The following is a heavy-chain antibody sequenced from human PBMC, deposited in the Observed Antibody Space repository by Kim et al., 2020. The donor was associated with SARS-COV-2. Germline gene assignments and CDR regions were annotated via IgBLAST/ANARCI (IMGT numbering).Heavy chain of an antibody. J-gene: IGHJ5*02. D-gene: IGHD6-19*01. CDR2: IDPSDSYT. V-gene: IGHV5-10-1*01. CDR1: GYSFTSYW. CDR3: ATAGRSGYSSGWRPFDP. Sequence: GESLKISCKGSGYSFTSYWISWVRQMPGKGLGWMGRIDPSDSYTNYSPSFQGHVTISADKSISTAYLQWSSLKASDTAMYYCATAGRSGYSSGWRPFDPWGQGTLVTVSS.